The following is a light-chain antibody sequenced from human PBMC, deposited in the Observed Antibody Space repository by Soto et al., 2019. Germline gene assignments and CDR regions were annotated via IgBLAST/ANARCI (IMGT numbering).Light chain of an antibody. J-gene: IGKJ5*01. CDR3: QQYGSSPIT. Sequence: MVRTQGTTTRSVSTGERAMLSCRASQSVTNNYLAWYQHKRGQAPRLLIDGASSRATGISDRFSGSGSGTDFTLTISRLEPEDFAVYYCQQYGSSPITFGQGSRLVI. CDR2: GAS. V-gene: IGKV3-20*01. CDR1: QSVTNNY.